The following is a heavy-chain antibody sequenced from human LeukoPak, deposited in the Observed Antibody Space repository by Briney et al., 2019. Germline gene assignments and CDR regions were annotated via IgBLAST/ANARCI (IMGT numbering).Heavy chain of an antibody. CDR1: GYTFTSYY. J-gene: IGHJ3*02. D-gene: IGHD3-9*01. CDR2: INPSGGST. V-gene: IGHV1-46*03. Sequence: ASVKVSCKASGYTFTSYYMHWVRQAPGQGLEWMEIINPSGGSTSYAQKFQGRVTMTRDTSTSTVYMELSSLRSEDTAVYYCARAPVRRYDILTGYFRAFDIWGQGTMVTVSS. CDR3: ARAPVRRYDILTGYFRAFDI.